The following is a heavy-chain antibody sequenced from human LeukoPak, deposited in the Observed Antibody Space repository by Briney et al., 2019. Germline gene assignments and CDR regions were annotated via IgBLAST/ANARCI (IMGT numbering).Heavy chain of an antibody. CDR3: ARDLMGIAYRGAFYY. V-gene: IGHV3-21*04. CDR2: ISSTSTYK. Sequence: GGSLRLSCAASGFIFSNYVMNWVRQAPGKGLEWVSSISSTSTYKFYVESVKGRFTVSRDNAKNSLFLQMNSPRAEDTAVYYCARDLMGIAYRGAFYYWGQGTLVTVSS. J-gene: IGHJ4*02. D-gene: IGHD6-13*01. CDR1: GFIFSNYV.